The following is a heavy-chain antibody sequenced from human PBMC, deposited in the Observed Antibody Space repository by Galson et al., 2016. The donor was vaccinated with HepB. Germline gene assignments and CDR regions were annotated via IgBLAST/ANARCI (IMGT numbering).Heavy chain of an antibody. V-gene: IGHV3-30-3*01. CDR1: GFTFNMYA. Sequence: SLRLSCAASGFTFNMYALHWVRQAPGKGLEWVALISYDGSNDFYGDSVRGRFTISKDNSKNMIHLQMNGLRPEDTAVYYCVREGLELRRVLDYWGQGTLVTVAS. CDR2: ISYDGSND. J-gene: IGHJ4*02. D-gene: IGHD1-26*01. CDR3: VREGLELRRVLDY.